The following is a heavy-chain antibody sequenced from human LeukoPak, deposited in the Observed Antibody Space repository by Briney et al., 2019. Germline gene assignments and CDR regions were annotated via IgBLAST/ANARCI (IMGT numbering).Heavy chain of an antibody. Sequence: PGGSLRLSCAASGFTVNSNYMSWVRQAPGKGLEWVSVIYSGGSTYYADSVKGRFTISRDNSKNTLYLQMNSLRAEDTAVYYCAGDYYDSSGYNYWGQGTLVTVSS. CDR3: AGDYYDSSGYNY. V-gene: IGHV3-53*01. CDR1: GFTVNSNY. J-gene: IGHJ4*02. CDR2: IYSGGST. D-gene: IGHD3-22*01.